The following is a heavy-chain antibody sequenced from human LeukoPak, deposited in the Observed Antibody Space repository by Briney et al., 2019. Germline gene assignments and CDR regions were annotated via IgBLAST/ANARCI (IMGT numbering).Heavy chain of an antibody. CDR3: AKGGVAAARDY. D-gene: IGHD6-13*01. CDR2: ISGSGGST. CDR1: GFTFSSYA. J-gene: IGHJ4*02. Sequence: GGSLRLSCAASGFTFSSYAMAWVRQAPGKGLEWVSTISGSGGSTHYADSVKGRFTISRDNSKNTLYMQMNSLRTEDTAVYYCAKGGVAAARDYWGQGTLVTVSS. V-gene: IGHV3-23*01.